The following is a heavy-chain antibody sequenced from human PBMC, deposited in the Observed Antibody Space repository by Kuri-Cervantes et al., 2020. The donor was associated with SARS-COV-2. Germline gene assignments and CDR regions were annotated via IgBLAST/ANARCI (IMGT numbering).Heavy chain of an antibody. Sequence: SVKVSCKASGGTFSSYAISWVRQAPGQGLEWMGGIIPNFGTANYAQKFQGRVTITADESTSAAYMELSSLRSEDTAVYYCERGGWHLGISYYYYYYMDVWGKGTTVTVSS. CDR1: GGTFSSYA. D-gene: IGHD3-3*02. CDR2: IIPNFGTA. J-gene: IGHJ6*03. V-gene: IGHV1-69*13. CDR3: ERGGWHLGISYYYYYYMDV.